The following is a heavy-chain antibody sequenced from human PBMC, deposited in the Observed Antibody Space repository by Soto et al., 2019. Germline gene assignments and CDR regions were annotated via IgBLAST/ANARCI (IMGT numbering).Heavy chain of an antibody. Sequence: GASVKVSCKASGYSFTTYYIQWERHAPEQGPEWSGKINPSSGTTRDAQNFQGRVTLTTYTSTSTVYIELTGLRSEDSVVYYCAREWANNTVIGGVTYRYYHGMDVWGQGTTGTVSS. CDR2: INPSSGTT. CDR3: AREWANNTVIGGVTYRYYHGMDV. V-gene: IGHV1-46*01. D-gene: IGHD3-16*01. J-gene: IGHJ6*02. CDR1: GYSFTTYY.